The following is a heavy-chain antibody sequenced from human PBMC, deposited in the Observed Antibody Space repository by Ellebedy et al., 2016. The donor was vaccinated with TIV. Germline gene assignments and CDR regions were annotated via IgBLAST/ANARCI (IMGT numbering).Heavy chain of an antibody. V-gene: IGHV1-69*13. Sequence: SVKVSRXASGGTFSSYAISWVRRAPGQGLEWMGGIIPIFGTANYAQKFQGRVTITADESTSTAYMELSSLRSEDTAVYYCARGTLPYYGDYVNWFDPWGQGTLVTVSS. J-gene: IGHJ5*02. D-gene: IGHD4-17*01. CDR1: GGTFSSYA. CDR3: ARGTLPYYGDYVNWFDP. CDR2: IIPIFGTA.